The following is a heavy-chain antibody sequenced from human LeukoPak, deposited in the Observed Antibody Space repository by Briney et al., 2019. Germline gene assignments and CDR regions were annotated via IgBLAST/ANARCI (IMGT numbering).Heavy chain of an antibody. CDR3: ARDRQIAY. CDR2: IKEDGSEE. CDR1: GFTLSTFW. V-gene: IGHV3-7*01. J-gene: IGHJ4*02. Sequence: TGGSLRLSCAASGFTLSTFWMTWVRQAPGKGLEWVASIKEDGSEEYYVDSVKGQFTISRDNTKNSLYLQMNSLRAEDTAVYYCARDRQIAYWGQGTLVTVSS.